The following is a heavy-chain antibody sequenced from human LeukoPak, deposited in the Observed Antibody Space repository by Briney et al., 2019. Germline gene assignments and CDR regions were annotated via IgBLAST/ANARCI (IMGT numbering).Heavy chain of an antibody. J-gene: IGHJ3*02. CDR1: GFTFNNAW. Sequence: GGSLRLSXAASGFTFNNAWMSWVRQAPGKGLEWVGRIKSKIDGGTTDGTTDYAGPVKGRFTISRDDSKNTLYLQMNSLKTEDTAVYYCTTNDAFDIWGQGTMVTVSS. CDR3: TTNDAFDI. CDR2: IKSKIDGGTTDGTT. V-gene: IGHV3-15*01.